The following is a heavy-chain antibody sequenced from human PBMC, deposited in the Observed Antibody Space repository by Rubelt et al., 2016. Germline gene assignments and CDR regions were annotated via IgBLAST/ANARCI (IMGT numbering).Heavy chain of an antibody. V-gene: IGHV4-34*01. Sequence: QVQLQQWGAGLLKPSETLSLTCAVSGGSFSRYYWSWIRQPPGKGLEWIGEIDFSGSTNYNPSLESRVTISVDTSKNQFSLKPSSLTAADSAWYYCARDVNGDGLYYYYYGMDVWGQGTTVTVSS. CDR2: IDFSGST. CDR3: ARDVNGDGLYYYYYGMDV. D-gene: IGHD4-17*01. J-gene: IGHJ6*02. CDR1: GGSFSRYY.